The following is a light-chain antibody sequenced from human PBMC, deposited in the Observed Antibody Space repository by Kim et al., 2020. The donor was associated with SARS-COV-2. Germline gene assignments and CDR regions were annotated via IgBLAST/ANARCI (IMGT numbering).Light chain of an antibody. CDR3: QQYGSSPNT. Sequence: STGERATLSCRASQSVSSSYLAWYQQKPGQAPRLLIYGASSRATGIPDRFSGSGSGTDFTLTISRLEPEDFAVYYCQQYGSSPNTFGPGTEVDIK. CDR1: QSVSSSY. V-gene: IGKV3-20*01. J-gene: IGKJ3*01. CDR2: GAS.